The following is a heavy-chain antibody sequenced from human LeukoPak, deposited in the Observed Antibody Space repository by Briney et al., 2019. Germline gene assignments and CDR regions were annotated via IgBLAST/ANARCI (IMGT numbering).Heavy chain of an antibody. J-gene: IGHJ4*02. CDR2: IYYSGST. D-gene: IGHD5-24*01. CDR1: GGSISSSSYY. Sequence: SETLSLTCTVSGGSISSSSYYWGWIRQPPGKGLEWIGSIYYSGSTYYNPSLKSRVTISVDTSKNQFSLKLSSVTAADTAVYYCSRHMATIPFHYWGQGTLVIVSS. V-gene: IGHV4-39*01. CDR3: SRHMATIPFHY.